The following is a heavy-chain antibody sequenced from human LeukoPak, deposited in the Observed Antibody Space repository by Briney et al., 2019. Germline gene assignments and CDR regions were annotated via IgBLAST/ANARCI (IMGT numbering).Heavy chain of an antibody. CDR2: IIPIFGTA. D-gene: IGHD6-19*01. J-gene: IGHJ4*02. V-gene: IGHV1-69*13. Sequence: GASVKVSCKASGGTFSSYAISWVRQAPGQGLEWMGGIIPIFGTANYAQKFQGRVTITADESTSTAYMELSSLRSEDTAVYYCARTSPPQWLGPYYSDYWGQGTLVTVSS. CDR1: GGTFSSYA. CDR3: ARTSPPQWLGPYYSDY.